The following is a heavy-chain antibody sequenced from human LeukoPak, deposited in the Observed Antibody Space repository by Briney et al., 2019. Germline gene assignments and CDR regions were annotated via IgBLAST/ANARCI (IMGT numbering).Heavy chain of an antibody. CDR2: ISGDGGST. Sequence: PGGSLRLSCAASGFTFDDYAMHWVRQAPGKGLEWVSLISGDGGSTHYADSVKGRFTISRDNSKNSLYLQMNSLRTEDTALYYCAKDKRRDGYASFDYWGQGTLVTVSS. V-gene: IGHV3-43*02. J-gene: IGHJ4*02. D-gene: IGHD5-24*01. CDR1: GFTFDDYA. CDR3: AKDKRRDGYASFDY.